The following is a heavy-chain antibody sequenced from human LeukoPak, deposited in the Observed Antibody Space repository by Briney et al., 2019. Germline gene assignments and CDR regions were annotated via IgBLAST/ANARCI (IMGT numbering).Heavy chain of an antibody. J-gene: IGHJ5*02. V-gene: IGHV3-74*03. CDR2: VNSDGRIT. CDR3: VRSDWYDN. CDR1: GFIFSNYG. Sequence: GGSLRLSCAASGFIFSNYGMHWVRQAPGKGLVWVSRVNSDGRITKYADSVKGRFTISRDNAKNTLYLQMNSLRAEDTAMYYCVRSDWYDNWGQGTLVTVSS.